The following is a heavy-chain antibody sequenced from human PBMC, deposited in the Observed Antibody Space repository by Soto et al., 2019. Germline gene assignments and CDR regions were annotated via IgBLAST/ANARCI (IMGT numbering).Heavy chain of an antibody. CDR2: TRNKANSYTT. J-gene: IGHJ3*02. CDR1: GFIFSDHY. Sequence: EVLLVESGGGLVQPGGSLRLSCATSGFIFSDHYMDWVRQAPGKGLEWVGRTRNKANSYTTEYAASVKGRFTISRDDSNNSLYLQMNSLKTEDTAVYYCARSSRRVRDAFDIWGQGTMVTVSS. CDR3: ARSSRRVRDAFDI. V-gene: IGHV3-72*01.